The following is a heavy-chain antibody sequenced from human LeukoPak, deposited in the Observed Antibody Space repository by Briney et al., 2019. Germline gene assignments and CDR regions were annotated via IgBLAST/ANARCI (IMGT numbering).Heavy chain of an antibody. V-gene: IGHV3-21*01. CDR2: IRGSSSYM. D-gene: IGHD2-15*01. J-gene: IGHJ4*02. CDR1: GFTFTIFG. CDR3: AREGVGYYLDQ. Sequence: GGSLRLSCAASGFTFTIFGLNWVRQAPGKGLEWVSFIRGSSSYMYYADSVKGRFTISRDNAKNSLYLQMNNLRAEDTAVYYCAREGVGYYLDQWGQGTLVTVSS.